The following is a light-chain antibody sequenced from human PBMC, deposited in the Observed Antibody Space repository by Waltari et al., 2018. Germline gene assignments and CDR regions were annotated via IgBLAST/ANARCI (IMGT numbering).Light chain of an antibody. CDR3: QQSFSTPLT. J-gene: IGKJ4*01. V-gene: IGKV1-39*01. CDR1: QSISSY. Sequence: DIQMTQSPSSLSASLGDSVTITCRASQSISSYLNWYQQKPGVDPKLLIYAASSLRNGVPSRFSGSGSGTDVSLTISSLQPEDFATYYCQQSFSTPLTFGGGTKVEIK. CDR2: AAS.